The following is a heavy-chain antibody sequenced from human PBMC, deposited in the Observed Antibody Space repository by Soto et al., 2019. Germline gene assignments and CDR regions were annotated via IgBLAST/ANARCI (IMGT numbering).Heavy chain of an antibody. V-gene: IGHV3-23*01. CDR1: GFTFSSYA. CDR3: AKDWCRGTTCYCLEN. D-gene: IGHD1-7*01. CDR2: VSGSSGSK. J-gene: IGHJ4*02. Sequence: EVQLLESGGGLVQPGGSLRLSCAASGFTFSSYAMSWVRQAPGKGLEWVSSVSGSSGSKSYADSVKGRFTISRDNSKSTVYLQMNSLRAEDTAVYFCAKDWCRGTTCYCLENWGQGTLFNVSS.